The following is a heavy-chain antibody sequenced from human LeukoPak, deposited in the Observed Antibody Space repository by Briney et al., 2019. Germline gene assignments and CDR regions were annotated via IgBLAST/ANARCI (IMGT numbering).Heavy chain of an antibody. J-gene: IGHJ4*02. CDR3: ARTMDGAGTFYY. CDR1: GGSFSGYC. CDR2: ISSSSSYI. D-gene: IGHD2/OR15-2a*01. Sequence: ETLSLTCAVYGGSFSGYCWSWIRQPPGKGLEWVSSISSSSSYIYYADSVKGRFTISRDNAKNSLYLQMNSLRAEDTAVYYCARTMDGAGTFYYWGQGTLVTVSS. V-gene: IGHV3-21*01.